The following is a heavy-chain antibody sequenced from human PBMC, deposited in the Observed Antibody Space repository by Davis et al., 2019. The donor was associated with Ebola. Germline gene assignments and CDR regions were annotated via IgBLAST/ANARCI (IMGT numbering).Heavy chain of an antibody. J-gene: IGHJ6*02. D-gene: IGHD1-26*01. CDR1: GFTFSSFW. CDR3: TKPPGRDGMDV. CDR2: IKQDGSEK. V-gene: IGHV3-7*01. Sequence: GGSLRLSCAASGFTFSSFWMSWVRQAPGKGLEWVASIKQDGSEKYYVDSVKGRCTTSRDNAKNSLYLQMNNLRAEDTAMYYCTKPPGRDGMDVWGQGTTVTVSS.